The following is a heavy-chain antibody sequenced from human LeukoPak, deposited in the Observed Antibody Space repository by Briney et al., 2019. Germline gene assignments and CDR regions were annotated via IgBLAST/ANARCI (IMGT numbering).Heavy chain of an antibody. D-gene: IGHD4-17*01. Sequence: SETLSLTCTVSGASITNYYWSWIRQPPGKGLEWIGYISHTGITNYNPSLESRVIISAGTSRNQFSLKLTSMTAADTAVYYCASFRGYGDYVYYYYGMDVWGQGTTVTVSS. CDR2: ISHTGIT. CDR1: GASITNYY. J-gene: IGHJ6*02. V-gene: IGHV4-59*01. CDR3: ASFRGYGDYVYYYYGMDV.